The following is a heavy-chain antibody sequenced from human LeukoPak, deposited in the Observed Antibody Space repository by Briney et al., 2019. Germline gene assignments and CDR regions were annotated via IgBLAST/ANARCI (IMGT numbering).Heavy chain of an antibody. CDR3: APPPYANYYYGMDV. V-gene: IGHV3-23*01. J-gene: IGHJ6*02. CDR1: GFTFSSYA. CDR2: ISGSGGST. Sequence: GGSLRLSCAASGFTFSSYAMSWVRQAPGEGLEWVSAISGSGGSTYYADSVKGRFTISRDNSKNTLYLQMNSLRAEDTAVYYCAPPPYANYYYGMDVWGQGTTVTVSS. D-gene: IGHD2-2*01.